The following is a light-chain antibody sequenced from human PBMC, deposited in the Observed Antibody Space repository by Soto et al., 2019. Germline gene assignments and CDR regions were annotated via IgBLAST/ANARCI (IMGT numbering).Light chain of an antibody. CDR3: QQSYSTPIT. V-gene: IGKV1-39*01. Sequence: DIQMTQSPSSLSPSVGDRVTITCRASQTISSWLAWYQQKPGKAHKXLIYAASSLQSGVPSRFSGSGSGTDFTITISSLQPEDFATYYCQQSYSTPITFGQGTRLEIK. J-gene: IGKJ5*01. CDR2: AAS. CDR1: QTISSW.